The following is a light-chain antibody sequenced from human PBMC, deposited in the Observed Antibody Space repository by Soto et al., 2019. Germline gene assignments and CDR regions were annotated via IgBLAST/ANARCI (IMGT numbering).Light chain of an antibody. Sequence: DIPMTQSPSTLSASVGDRVTITCRASQSISTWLAWYQQRPGTAPKVLIYKASSLKSGVPSRFSGSGSGTDFTLTVSSLHPDDSATYFCQQYNSYPYTFGQGTKLEIK. V-gene: IGKV1-5*03. J-gene: IGKJ2*01. CDR3: QQYNSYPYT. CDR1: QSISTW. CDR2: KAS.